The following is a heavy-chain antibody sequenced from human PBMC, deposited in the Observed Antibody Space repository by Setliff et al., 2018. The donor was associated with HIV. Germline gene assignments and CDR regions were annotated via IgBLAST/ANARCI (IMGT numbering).Heavy chain of an antibody. CDR1: GYTFTSYA. J-gene: IGHJ4*02. V-gene: IGHV1-3*01. CDR3: ARGPTERYYESRGYYYFDN. CDR2: INAGNGNT. Sequence: ASVKVSCKASGYTFTSYAIHWVRQAPGQRLEWMGWINAGNGNTKYSQKFQGRVTITRDTSASTAYMELSSLRSEDTAVYYCARGPTERYYESRGYYYFDNWGQGTQVTVSS. D-gene: IGHD3-22*01.